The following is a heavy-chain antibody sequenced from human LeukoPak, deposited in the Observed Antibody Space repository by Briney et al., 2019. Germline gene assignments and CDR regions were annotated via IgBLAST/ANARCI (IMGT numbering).Heavy chain of an antibody. D-gene: IGHD6-6*01. Sequence: GGSLSLSCEPSGFTFSSYSMNWVRQAPGRGLHWVSYIIASSSTMNYADSVKGRFTISRDNAKNSLYLQMNSLRVEDTAVYYCARGGAARPDYWGQGTLVTVSS. CDR3: ARGGAARPDY. CDR2: IIASSSTM. CDR1: GFTFSSYS. J-gene: IGHJ4*02. V-gene: IGHV3-48*01.